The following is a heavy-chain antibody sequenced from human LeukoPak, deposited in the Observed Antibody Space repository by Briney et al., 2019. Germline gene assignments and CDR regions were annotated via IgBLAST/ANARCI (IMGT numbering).Heavy chain of an antibody. CDR2: INWNGGST. CDR1: GFTFDDYG. Sequence: EGSLRLSCAASGFTFDDYGKSWVRQAPGKGLEWISGINWNGGSTGYADSVKGRFTISRDNAKNSLYLQMNSLRAEDTALYYCARLKGIAVAGTNDYWGQGTLVTVSS. V-gene: IGHV3-20*04. D-gene: IGHD6-19*01. CDR3: ARLKGIAVAGTNDY. J-gene: IGHJ4*02.